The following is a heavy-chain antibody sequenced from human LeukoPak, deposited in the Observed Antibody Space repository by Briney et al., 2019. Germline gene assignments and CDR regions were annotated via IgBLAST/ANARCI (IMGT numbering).Heavy chain of an antibody. CDR1: GFTFSSYA. D-gene: IGHD1-26*01. Sequence: PGGSLRFSCTASGFTFSSYAMNWVRQAPGKGLEWVAVIWYDGSNKYYADSVKGRFTISRDNSKNTLYLQMNSLRAEDTAVYYCARGIGVYSGSYKGFDYWGQGTLVTVSS. CDR2: IWYDGSNK. J-gene: IGHJ4*02. CDR3: ARGIGVYSGSYKGFDY. V-gene: IGHV3-33*08.